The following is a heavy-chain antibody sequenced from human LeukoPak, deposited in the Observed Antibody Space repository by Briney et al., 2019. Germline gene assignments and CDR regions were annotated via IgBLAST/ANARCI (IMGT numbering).Heavy chain of an antibody. J-gene: IGHJ4*02. Sequence: GGSLRLSCAASGFTFSSYSMNWVRQAPGKGLEWVSSISSSSSYIYYADSVKGRFTISRDNAKNSLYLQMNSLRAEDTAVYYCARDSRYYYDSSGPPFLDYWGQGTLVTVSS. CDR2: ISSSSSYI. CDR3: ARDSRYYYDSSGPPFLDY. V-gene: IGHV3-21*01. CDR1: GFTFSSYS. D-gene: IGHD3-22*01.